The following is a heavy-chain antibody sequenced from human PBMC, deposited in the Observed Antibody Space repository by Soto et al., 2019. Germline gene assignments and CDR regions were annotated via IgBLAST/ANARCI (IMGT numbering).Heavy chain of an antibody. CDR3: AKDPTIFGVVMRFHY. CDR2: ISGSGGST. J-gene: IGHJ4*02. Sequence: PGGSLRLSCTSSGFTYSSDAMSWVRQAPGKGLEWVSAISGSGGSTYYADSVKGRFTISRDNSKNTLYLQMNSLRAEDTAVYYCAKDPTIFGVVMRFHYWGQGTLVTVSS. CDR1: GFTYSSDA. V-gene: IGHV3-23*01. D-gene: IGHD3-3*01.